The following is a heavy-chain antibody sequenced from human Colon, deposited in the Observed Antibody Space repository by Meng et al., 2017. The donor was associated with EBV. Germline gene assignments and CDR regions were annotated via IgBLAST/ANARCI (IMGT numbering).Heavy chain of an antibody. J-gene: IGHJ5*02. CDR2: IYWDDDK. D-gene: IGHD2-2*01. Sequence: HITLKRPCPTMSQPTQPPTLTSSFSALSRSTSEVGVGWIRQPPGKALECLAVIYWDDDKRYSPSLKSRLTITKDTSKNQVVLTLTNMDPVDTAIYYCALFTRSWFDPWGQGTLVTVSS. V-gene: IGHV2-5*02. CDR1: ALSRSTSEVG. CDR3: ALFTRSWFDP.